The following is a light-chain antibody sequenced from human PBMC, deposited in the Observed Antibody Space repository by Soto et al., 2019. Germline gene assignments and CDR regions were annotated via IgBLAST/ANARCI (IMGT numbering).Light chain of an antibody. J-gene: IGKJ1*01. CDR2: GAS. CDR3: QQHGSSPPSWT. Sequence: ETVLTQSPGTLSLSPGERATLFCRASQSVSSSYLAWYQQKPGQAPSLLIFGASSRATGIPDRFSGSGSGTEFTLTISRLEPEDFAVYYCQQHGSSPPSWTFGQGPKVEIK. V-gene: IGKV3-20*01. CDR1: QSVSSSY.